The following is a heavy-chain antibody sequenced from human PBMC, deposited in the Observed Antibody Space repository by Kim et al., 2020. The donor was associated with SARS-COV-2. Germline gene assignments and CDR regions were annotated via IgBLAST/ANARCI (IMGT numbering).Heavy chain of an antibody. CDR2: ISYDGSNK. CDR1: GFTFSSYA. CDR3: ARDRVTMVRGVVEYYYYGMDV. J-gene: IGHJ6*02. D-gene: IGHD3-10*01. Sequence: GGSLRLSCAASGFTFSSYAMHWVRQAPGKGLEWVAVISYDGSNKYYADSVKGRFTISRDNSKNTLYLQMNSLRAEDTAVYYCARDRVTMVRGVVEYYYYGMDVWGQGTTVTVSS. V-gene: IGHV3-30*04.